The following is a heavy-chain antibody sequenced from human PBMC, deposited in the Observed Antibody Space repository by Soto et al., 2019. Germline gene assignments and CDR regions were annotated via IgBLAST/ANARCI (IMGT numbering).Heavy chain of an antibody. Sequence: EVQLVESGGGLVQPGGSLRLSCAASGFTFSRYWMSWVRQAPGKGPEWVANIKEDGTEKYHVNSEEGRFTISRDNAKNSLNLQMNSLRDEDTDIYYYARGGSHSVDYWGQGTLVTVSS. CDR2: IKEDGTEK. D-gene: IGHD1-26*01. CDR1: GFTFSRYW. CDR3: ARGGSHSVDY. J-gene: IGHJ4*02. V-gene: IGHV3-7*04.